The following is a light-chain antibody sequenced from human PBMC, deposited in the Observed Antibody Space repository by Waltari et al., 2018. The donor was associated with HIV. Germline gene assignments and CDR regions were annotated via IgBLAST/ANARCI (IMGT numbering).Light chain of an antibody. J-gene: IGKJ1*01. CDR3: QQYNNWPGT. Sequence: EILLTQSPATLSVSPGERATLSCRARQSVSTNLAWYQRKPGQAPRLLIYGASTRATGIPARFSGSGSGTEFTLTIGSLQSEDFAVYFCQQYNNWPGTFGQGTKVEIK. CDR1: QSVSTN. V-gene: IGKV3-15*01. CDR2: GAS.